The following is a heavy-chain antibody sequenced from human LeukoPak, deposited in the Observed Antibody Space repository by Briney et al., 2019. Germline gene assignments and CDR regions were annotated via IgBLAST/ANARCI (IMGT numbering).Heavy chain of an antibody. D-gene: IGHD5-18*01. Sequence: QPGRSLRLSCAASGFTFSSYGTHWVRHAPGKGLEWGAFIWYGGSNKYHAHSVKGRFTIYRDNSKNTLYLQMNSLRAEDTAMYYCARTETAMVSFDYGGQGTLVTVSS. V-gene: IGHV3-33*01. J-gene: IGHJ4*02. CDR2: IWYGGSNK. CDR1: GFTFSSYG. CDR3: ARTETAMVSFDY.